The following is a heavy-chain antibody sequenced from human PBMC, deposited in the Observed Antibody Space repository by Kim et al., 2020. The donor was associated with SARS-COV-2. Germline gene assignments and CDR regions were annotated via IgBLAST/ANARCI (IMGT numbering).Heavy chain of an antibody. V-gene: IGHV1-69*13. CDR3: ATPGRGRRLWFDP. CDR1: GGTFSSYA. CDR2: IIPIFGTA. D-gene: IGHD1-1*01. J-gene: IGHJ5*02. Sequence: SVKVSCKASGGTFSSYAISWVRQAPGQGLEWMGGIIPIFGTANYAQKFQGRVTITADESTSTAYMELSSLRSEDTAVYYCATPGRGRRLWFDPWGQGTLVTVSS.